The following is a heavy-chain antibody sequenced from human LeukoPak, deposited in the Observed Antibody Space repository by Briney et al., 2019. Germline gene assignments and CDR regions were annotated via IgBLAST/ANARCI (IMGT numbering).Heavy chain of an antibody. Sequence: GASVKVFCKTSGYTFTDYYIHWVRQAPGQGLEWMGWIYPTSGGTKYAQRFQGRVALTRDTSISTAYMELSRLESDDTAVYYCASVTYSSLSSDFDHWGQGTLVTVSS. J-gene: IGHJ4*02. D-gene: IGHD6-6*01. CDR3: ASVTYSSLSSDFDH. CDR1: GYTFTDYY. V-gene: IGHV1-2*02. CDR2: IYPTSGGT.